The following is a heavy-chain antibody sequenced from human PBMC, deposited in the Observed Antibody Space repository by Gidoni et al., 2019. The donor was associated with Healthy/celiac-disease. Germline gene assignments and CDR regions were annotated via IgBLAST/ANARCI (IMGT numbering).Heavy chain of an antibody. CDR1: GYSFSSYG. CDR2: ISPNNCNT. CDR3: AKGLRSFDF. D-gene: IGHD3-10*01. J-gene: IGHJ4*02. V-gene: IGHV1-18*01. Sequence: QVQLVQSGGEVKKPGASVKVSCKASGYSFSSYGISWLRQAPGQGLEWMGWISPNNCNTNYVLSFRGRVMMTADTSTNTAYMELRSLSSDDSAIYYCAKGLRSFDFWGQGTLVTVSS.